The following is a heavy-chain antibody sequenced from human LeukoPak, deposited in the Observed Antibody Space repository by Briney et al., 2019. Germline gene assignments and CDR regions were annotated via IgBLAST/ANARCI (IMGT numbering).Heavy chain of an antibody. J-gene: IGHJ6*03. CDR1: GFTFSSYG. CDR2: ISYDGSNK. V-gene: IGHV3-30*18. D-gene: IGHD3-10*01. Sequence: GGSLRLSCAASGFTFSSYGMHWVRQAPGKGLEWVAVISYDGSNKYYADSVKGRFTISRDNSKNTLYLQMNSLRAEDTAVYYCAKEEVRGVIISYYYYYYMDVWGKGTTVTVSS. CDR3: AKEEVRGVIISYYYYYYMDV.